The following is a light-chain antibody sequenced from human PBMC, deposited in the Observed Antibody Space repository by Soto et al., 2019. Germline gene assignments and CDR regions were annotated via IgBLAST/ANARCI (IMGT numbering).Light chain of an antibody. CDR1: QSVSSN. Sequence: ERVMTQSPATLSVSPGEGATLSCRASQSVSSNLAWYQQRPGQAPRLLIYGASTRATGIPARFSGSGSGTELPLTISSLPSEDFALYYCQQYNNWPPVTFGQGTKLEIK. CDR2: GAS. J-gene: IGKJ2*01. CDR3: QQYNNWPPVT. V-gene: IGKV3-15*01.